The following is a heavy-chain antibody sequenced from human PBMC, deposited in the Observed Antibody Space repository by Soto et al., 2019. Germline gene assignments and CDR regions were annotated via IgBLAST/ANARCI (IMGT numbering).Heavy chain of an antibody. D-gene: IGHD3-10*01. V-gene: IGHV3-53*02. Sequence: EVQLVETGGGLIQPGGSLRLSCAASGFTVSSNYMSWVRQAPGQGLEWVSFIYSGGRRYYADSVKGRFTISRDNSKNTLYLQMNSLRAEDTAVYYCAREAITSDYFNYWGQGTLVIVSP. CDR1: GFTVSSNY. CDR2: IYSGGRR. J-gene: IGHJ4*02. CDR3: AREAITSDYFNY.